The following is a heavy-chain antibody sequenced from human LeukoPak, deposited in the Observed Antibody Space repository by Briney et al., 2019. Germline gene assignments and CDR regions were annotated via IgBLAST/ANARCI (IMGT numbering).Heavy chain of an antibody. Sequence: GGSLRLSCAASGFTFSSYAMSWVRQAPGKGLEWVSGISGSGGSTYYADSVKGRFTISRDNSKSTLYLQMNSLRAEDTAVYYCVRGVWQHLAPWGQGTLVTVTS. D-gene: IGHD2-21*01. J-gene: IGHJ5*02. V-gene: IGHV3-23*01. CDR1: GFTFSSYA. CDR2: ISGSGGST. CDR3: VRGVWQHLAP.